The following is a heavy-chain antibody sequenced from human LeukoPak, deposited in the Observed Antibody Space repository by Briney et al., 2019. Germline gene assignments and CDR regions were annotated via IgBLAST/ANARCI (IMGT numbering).Heavy chain of an antibody. CDR3: AKDLNTYYDILTGYLTDY. V-gene: IGHV3-23*01. J-gene: IGHJ4*02. CDR2: ISGSGDTK. Sequence: PGGSLRLSSAASGFTFSSYAMSWVRQAPGKGLEWVSAISGSGDTKHYADSVKGRFTISRDNSKNTLYLQMNSLRAEDTAVYYCAKDLNTYYDILTGYLTDYWGQGTLVTVSS. CDR1: GFTFSSYA. D-gene: IGHD3-9*01.